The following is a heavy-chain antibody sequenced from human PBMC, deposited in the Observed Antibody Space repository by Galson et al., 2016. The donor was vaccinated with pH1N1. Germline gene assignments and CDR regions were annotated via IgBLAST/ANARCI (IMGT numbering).Heavy chain of an antibody. Sequence: SETLSLTCAVSGYSIRNGYFWGWIRQPPGQGLEWIGIIYHSGTTYYNPSLESRVTISVDTSENQFSLKVKSVTAADTAVYYCARHPRYYDSSGYYFDYWGQGILVTVSS. J-gene: IGHJ4*02. D-gene: IGHD3-22*01. CDR1: GYSIRNGYF. V-gene: IGHV4-38-2*01. CDR3: ARHPRYYDSSGYYFDY. CDR2: IYHSGTT.